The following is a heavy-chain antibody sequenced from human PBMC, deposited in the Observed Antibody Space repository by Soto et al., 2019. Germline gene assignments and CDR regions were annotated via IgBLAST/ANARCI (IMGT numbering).Heavy chain of an antibody. V-gene: IGHV3-21*01. D-gene: IGHD2-2*02. J-gene: IGHJ4*02. CDR3: ARRYCSSTSCYRGGSDY. Sequence: GGSLRLSCAASGFTFSSDSMNWVRQARGKGLEWVSSISSSSSYIYYADSVKGRCTSCRDKAKNALYSQMNTGRAEETAVYYFARRYCSSTSCYRGGSDYWRQGPLVTVSS. CDR1: GFTFSSDS. CDR2: ISSSSSYI.